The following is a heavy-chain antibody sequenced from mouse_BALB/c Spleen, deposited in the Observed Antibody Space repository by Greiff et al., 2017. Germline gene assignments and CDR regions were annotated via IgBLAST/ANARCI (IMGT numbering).Heavy chain of an antibody. CDR2: INPGSGGT. D-gene: IGHD2-1*01. CDR1: GYAFTNYL. Sequence: QVQLKQSGAELVRPGTSVKVSCKASGYAFTNYLIAWVKQRPGRGLEWIGVINPGSGGTNYNEKFKGKATLTADKSSSTAYMQLSSLTSEDSEVYVGARSGYGNYVGFAYGGQGTRVTVYA. J-gene: IGHJ3*01. CDR3: ARSGYGNYVGFAY. V-gene: IGHV1-54*01.